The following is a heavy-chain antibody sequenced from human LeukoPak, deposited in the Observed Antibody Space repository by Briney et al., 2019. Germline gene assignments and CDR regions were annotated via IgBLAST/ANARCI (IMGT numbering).Heavy chain of an antibody. J-gene: IGHJ5*02. V-gene: IGHV1-18*01. CDR1: GYTFTSYG. CDR2: ISVYNGNT. Sequence: ASVKVSCKASGYTFTSYGISWVRQAPGQGLEWMGGISVYNGNTKYAQNLQGRVTMTTDTSTSTAHMELRSLKSDDTAVYYCARDLLVTNWFDPWGQGTLVTVSS. D-gene: IGHD2-15*01. CDR3: ARDLLVTNWFDP.